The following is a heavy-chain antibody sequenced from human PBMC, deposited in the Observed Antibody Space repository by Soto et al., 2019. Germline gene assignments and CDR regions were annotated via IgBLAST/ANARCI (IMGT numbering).Heavy chain of an antibody. J-gene: IGHJ6*02. V-gene: IGHV1-69*13. CDR3: AIVPPFLKLRFYGMDV. CDR1: GGTFSSYA. Sequence: SVKVSCKASGGTFSSYAISWVRQAPGQGLEWMGGIIPIFGTANYAQKFQGRVTITADESTSTAYMELSSLRSEDTAVYYCAIVPPFLKLRFYGMDVWGQGTTVTVSS. CDR2: IIPIFGTA. D-gene: IGHD3-16*01.